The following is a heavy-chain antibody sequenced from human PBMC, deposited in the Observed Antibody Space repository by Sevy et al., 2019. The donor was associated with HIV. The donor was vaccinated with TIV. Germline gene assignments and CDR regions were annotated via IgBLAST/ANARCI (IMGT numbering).Heavy chain of an antibody. Sequence: GGSLRLSCAAFGFSFNNYDMNWVRQAPGKGLEWISYISTSSSHIYYVDSVKGRFTISRDNANNSLSVQMNSLRAEDTAVYYCAREGGYTDQGMDVWGQGTTVTVSS. D-gene: IGHD5-12*01. V-gene: IGHV3-48*01. CDR1: GFSFNNYD. J-gene: IGHJ6*02. CDR3: AREGGYTDQGMDV. CDR2: ISTSSSHI.